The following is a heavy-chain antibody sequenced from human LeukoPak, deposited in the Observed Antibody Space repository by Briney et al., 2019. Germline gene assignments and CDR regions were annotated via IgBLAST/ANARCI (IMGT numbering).Heavy chain of an antibody. CDR1: GGSISSYY. D-gene: IGHD3-22*01. CDR2: IYYSGST. J-gene: IGHJ4*02. V-gene: IGHV4-59*01. Sequence: SETLSLTCTVSGGSISSYYWSWIRQPPGKGLEWIGYIYYSGSTNYNPSLKSRVTISVDTSKNQFSLKLSSVTAADTAVYYCARDPWKGYYDSSGYPTHYFDYWGQGTLVTVSS. CDR3: ARDPWKGYYDSSGYPTHYFDY.